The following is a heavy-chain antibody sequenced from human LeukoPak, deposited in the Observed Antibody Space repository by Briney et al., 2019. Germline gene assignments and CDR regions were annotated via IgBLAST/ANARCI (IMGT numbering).Heavy chain of an antibody. V-gene: IGHV1-69*05. CDR2: IIPIFGTA. CDR3: ASVHYDSSGYYPY. Sequence: SVKVSCKASGGTFSSYDISWVRQAPGQGLEWMGRIIPIFGTANYAQKFQGRVTITTDESTSTAYMELSSLRSEDTAVYYCASVHYDSSGYYPYWGQGTLVTVSP. D-gene: IGHD3-22*01. CDR1: GGTFSSYD. J-gene: IGHJ4*02.